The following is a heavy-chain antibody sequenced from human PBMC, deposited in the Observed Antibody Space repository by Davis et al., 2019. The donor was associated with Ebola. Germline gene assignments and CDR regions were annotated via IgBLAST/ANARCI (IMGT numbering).Heavy chain of an antibody. CDR3: AKDKGFWVPPDWFGP. D-gene: IGHD3-16*01. V-gene: IGHV3-23*01. J-gene: IGHJ5*02. CDR1: RFTFSQYA. Sequence: GESLKISCVASRFTFSQYAMTWVRQAPGKGLEWVSSISGSGNTTYYADSVEGRFTISRDNSKNTLSLQMNSVRGEDTAVYYCAKDKGFWVPPDWFGPWGQGVQVTVSS. CDR2: ISGSGNTT.